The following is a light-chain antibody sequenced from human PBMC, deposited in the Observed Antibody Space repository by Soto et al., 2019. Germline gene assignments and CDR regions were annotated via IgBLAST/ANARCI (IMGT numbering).Light chain of an antibody. CDR3: QKYNSAIT. CDR1: QSISSW. Sequence: DIQMTQSPSTLPASVGYRVTITCRASQSISSWLAWYQQKPGKAPKLLIYDASSLESGVPSRFSGSGSGTDFTLTISSLEPEDFAVYYYQKYNSAITFGQGTRLEIK. V-gene: IGKV1-5*01. CDR2: DAS. J-gene: IGKJ5*01.